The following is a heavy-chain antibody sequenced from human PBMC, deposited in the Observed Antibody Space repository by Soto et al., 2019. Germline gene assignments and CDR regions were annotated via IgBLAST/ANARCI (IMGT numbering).Heavy chain of an antibody. CDR3: AKDRHYYDSSGYNYYGMDV. CDR1: GFTFSSYG. D-gene: IGHD3-22*01. Sequence: GGSLRLSCTASGFTFSSYGMHWVRQAPGKGLEWVAVISYDGSNKYYADSVKGRFTISRDNSKNTLYLQMNSLRAEDTAVYYCAKDRHYYDSSGYNYYGMDVWGQGTTVTVSS. J-gene: IGHJ6*02. V-gene: IGHV3-30*18. CDR2: ISYDGSNK.